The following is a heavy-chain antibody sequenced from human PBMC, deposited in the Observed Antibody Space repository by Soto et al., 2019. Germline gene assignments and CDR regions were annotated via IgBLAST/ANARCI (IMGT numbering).Heavy chain of an antibody. V-gene: IGHV3-15*01. D-gene: IGHD3-16*02. Sequence: EVQLVESGGGLVKPGGSLRLTCAASGFTFSNAWMSWVRQSPGKGLEWVGRIKGKSYYGTTDYAAPVKDRFTISRDDSENTLYLEMNSLKTEDTAVYYCTGGFLWGSYPTTTALDNWGQGTLVTVSS. J-gene: IGHJ4*02. CDR1: GFTFSNAW. CDR2: IKGKSYYGTT. CDR3: TGGFLWGSYPTTTALDN.